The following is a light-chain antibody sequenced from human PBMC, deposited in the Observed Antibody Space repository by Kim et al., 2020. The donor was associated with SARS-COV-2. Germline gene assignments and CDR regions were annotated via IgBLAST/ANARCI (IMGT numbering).Light chain of an antibody. CDR1: RNIDDW. J-gene: IGKJ1*01. Sequence: DIQMTQSPSSLSASVGDKITITCRASRNIDDWVAWYQQKPGRPPTLLIYKASTLKSGVPTTFSGSGSGTEFTLTTSSLQPDDVATYYCKQDRSYPWTFGQGTKVDIK. CDR3: KQDRSYPWT. CDR2: KAS. V-gene: IGKV1-5*03.